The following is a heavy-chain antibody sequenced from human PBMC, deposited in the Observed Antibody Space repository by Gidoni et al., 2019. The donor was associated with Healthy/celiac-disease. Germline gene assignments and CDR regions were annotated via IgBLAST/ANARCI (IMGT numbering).Heavy chain of an antibody. CDR3: ARGTHFDY. CDR1: GDSVSSNSAA. CDR2: TYYRSKWFN. D-gene: IGHD1-1*01. J-gene: IGHJ4*02. Sequence: QVQLQQSGQGRVKPSQTRSLTCAISGDSVSSNSAAWNWIRPSPSRGLEGLGRTYYRSKWFNDYAVSVQSRLPINPYTSKNQFSLQLNSVTPEDTAVYYCARGTHFDYWGQGTLVTVSS. V-gene: IGHV6-1*01.